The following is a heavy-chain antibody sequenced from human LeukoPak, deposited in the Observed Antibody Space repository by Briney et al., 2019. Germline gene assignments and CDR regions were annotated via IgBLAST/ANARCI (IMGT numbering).Heavy chain of an antibody. D-gene: IGHD2-15*01. CDR2: ISYDGSNK. J-gene: IGHJ4*02. CDR3: AKDLAGGGVVVVAATPTPDY. CDR1: GFTFSSYS. V-gene: IGHV3-30*18. Sequence: PGGSLRLSCAASGFTFSSYSMNWVRQAPGKGLEWVAVISYDGSNKYYADSVKGRFTISRDNSKNTLYLQMNSLRAEDTAVYYCAKDLAGGGVVVVAATPTPDYWGQGTLVTVSS.